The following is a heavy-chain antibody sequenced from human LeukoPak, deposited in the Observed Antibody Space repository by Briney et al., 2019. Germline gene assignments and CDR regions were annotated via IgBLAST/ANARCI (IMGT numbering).Heavy chain of an antibody. CDR1: GFTFSSYG. J-gene: IGHJ6*02. CDR3: ANDYSNYYSYGMDV. Sequence: HPGRSLRLSCVASGFTFSSYGMHRVRQAPGKGLEWVAVISYDGSNRDYADSLKGRFTISRDNSKNTLYLQMSSLRAEDTAVYYCANDYSNYYSYGMDVWGQGTTVTVSS. V-gene: IGHV3-30*18. CDR2: ISYDGSNR. D-gene: IGHD4-11*01.